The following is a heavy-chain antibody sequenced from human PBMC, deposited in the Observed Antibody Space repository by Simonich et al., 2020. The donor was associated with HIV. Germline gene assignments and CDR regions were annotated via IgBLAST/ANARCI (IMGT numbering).Heavy chain of an antibody. D-gene: IGHD4-17*01. CDR3: VRRFDYGGDY. V-gene: IGHV3-33*01. CDR1: GFTFSGYG. Sequence: QVQLVESGGGVVQPGRSLRLSCAASGFTFSGYGMHWVRQAPAKGVEGVAVIWYDGKSKYYAQSVKGRFTISRDNSKNTLYLKMNSLRAEDTAMYYCVRRFDYGGDYWGQGTLVTVSS. J-gene: IGHJ4*02. CDR2: IWYDGKSK.